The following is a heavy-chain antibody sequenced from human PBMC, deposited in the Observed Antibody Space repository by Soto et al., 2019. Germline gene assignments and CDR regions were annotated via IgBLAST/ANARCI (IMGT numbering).Heavy chain of an antibody. V-gene: IGHV3-30*18. J-gene: IGHJ4*02. D-gene: IGHD5-18*01. CDR2: ISYDGSNK. CDR3: AKDIVGYSYGLEPVY. Sequence: GGSLRLSCAASGFTFSSYGMHWVRQAPGKGLEWVAVISYDGSNKYYADSVKGRFTISRDNSKNTLYLQMNSLRAEDTAVYYCAKDIVGYSYGLEPVYWGQGTLVTVSS. CDR1: GFTFSSYG.